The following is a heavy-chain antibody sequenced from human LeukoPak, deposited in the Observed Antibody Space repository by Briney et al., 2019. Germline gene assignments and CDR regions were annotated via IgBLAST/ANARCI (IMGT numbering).Heavy chain of an antibody. V-gene: IGHV3-7*01. Sequence: GGSLRVSCAASGFTFSSYWMSWVRQAPGKGLEWVANIKQDGSEKYYVDSVKGRFTISRDNAKNSLYLQMSSLRAEDTALYYCATSSMVRGGDEYWGQGTLVTVSS. CDR3: ATSSMVRGGDEY. CDR2: IKQDGSEK. D-gene: IGHD3-10*01. J-gene: IGHJ4*02. CDR1: GFTFSSYW.